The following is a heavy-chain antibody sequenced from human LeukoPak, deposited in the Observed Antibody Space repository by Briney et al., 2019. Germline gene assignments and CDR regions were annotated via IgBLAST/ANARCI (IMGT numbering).Heavy chain of an antibody. CDR2: MNPNSGNT. D-gene: IGHD3-22*01. CDR1: GYTFTSYD. V-gene: IGHV1-8*01. Sequence: GASVKVSCKASGYTFTSYDINWVRQATGQGLEWMGWMNPNSGNTGYAQKFQGRVTMTRNTSISTAYMELSSLRSEDTAVYYCASGDTMIVVDAFDIWGQGTMVTVPS. J-gene: IGHJ3*02. CDR3: ASGDTMIVVDAFDI.